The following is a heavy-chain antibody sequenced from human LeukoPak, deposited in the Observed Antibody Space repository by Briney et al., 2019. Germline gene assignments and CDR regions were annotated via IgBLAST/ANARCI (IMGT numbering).Heavy chain of an antibody. CDR3: AAGVGWLIDY. CDR1: GFSFSSYW. D-gene: IGHD6-19*01. J-gene: IGHJ4*02. V-gene: IGHV3-7*03. CDR2: IEGDGSER. Sequence: GGSLRLSCAASGFSFSSYWMSWVRQAPGKGLEWVANIEGDGSERNYMNSVKGRFTIPRDHAKNSLHLQMNSLRAEDTAVYYCAAGVGWLIDYWGQGTLVTVSS.